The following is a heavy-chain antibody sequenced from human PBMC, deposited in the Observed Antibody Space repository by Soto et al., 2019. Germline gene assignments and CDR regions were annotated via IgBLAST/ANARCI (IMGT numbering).Heavy chain of an antibody. D-gene: IGHD3-3*01. CDR2: SSYGGIT. V-gene: IGHV4-59*01. CDR1: GGSISDYY. CDR3: ARGRKGTYITGGFDT. Sequence: ETLSLTCSVSGGSISDYYWSWIRRSPEKGLEYIAYSSYGGITNLNGALNGRVTMSIDTSKNQFSLNATSLTAADTAVYYCARGRKGTYITGGFDTWGQETLVTVSS. J-gene: IGHJ4*02.